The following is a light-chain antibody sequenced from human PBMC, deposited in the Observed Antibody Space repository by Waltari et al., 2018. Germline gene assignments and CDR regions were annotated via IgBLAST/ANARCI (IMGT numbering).Light chain of an antibody. CDR3: CSYAGNSIYV. J-gene: IGLJ1*01. V-gene: IGLV2-23*02. CDR1: TIDVWGYPL. CDR2: EVS. Sequence: QSALTQPASVSGSPGQPITISCTGTTIDVWGYPLVSWSQHPPGKAPKLIIFEVSERPSGVSNRFSGSKSGNTASLTISGLQAEDEADYHCCSYAGNSIYVFGTGTRVTVL.